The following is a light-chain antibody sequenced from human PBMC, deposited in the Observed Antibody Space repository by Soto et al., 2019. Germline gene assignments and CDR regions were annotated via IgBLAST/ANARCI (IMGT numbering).Light chain of an antibody. CDR3: MQDLQTPPT. Sequence: EIVMTQSPLSLPVTPGEPASISCRSSQSLLHSNGYNYLDWYLQKPGQSPQLLIYLGVDRASGVPDRFSGRGSGTDFTLKISSVEAKYVGVYFCMQDLQTPPTFGQGTKVEVK. V-gene: IGKV2-28*01. CDR2: LGV. CDR1: QSLLHSNGYNY. J-gene: IGKJ1*01.